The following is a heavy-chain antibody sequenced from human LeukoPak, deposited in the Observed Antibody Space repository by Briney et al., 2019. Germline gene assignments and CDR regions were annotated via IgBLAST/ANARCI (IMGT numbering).Heavy chain of an antibody. J-gene: IGHJ6*02. Sequence: GGSLRLSCAASGFTFSGSAMHWVRQASGKGLEWVGRIRSKANSYATAYAASVKGRFTISRDDSKNTAYLQMNSLKTEDTAVYYCTRHVELQWLVPDYYYYGMDVWGQGTTVTVSS. CDR3: TRHVELQWLVPDYYYYGMDV. CDR2: IRSKANSYAT. V-gene: IGHV3-73*01. D-gene: IGHD6-19*01. CDR1: GFTFSGSA.